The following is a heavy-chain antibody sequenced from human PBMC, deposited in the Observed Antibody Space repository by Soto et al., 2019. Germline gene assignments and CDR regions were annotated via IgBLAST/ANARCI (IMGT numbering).Heavy chain of an antibody. D-gene: IGHD3-22*01. J-gene: IGHJ4*02. CDR2: TYYRGRT. Sequence: QVQLQESGPGVVKPSQTLSLTCTVSGGSISSCDYYWGWLRQSPGRGLEWIGYTYYRGRTYYNPSLRNRVAISVDPSKSEFSLKQISVTAADTAVYLCAGDYESSGYTSYWGQGTLVTVSS. CDR3: AGDYESSGYTSY. CDR1: GGSISSCDYY. V-gene: IGHV4-30-4*01.